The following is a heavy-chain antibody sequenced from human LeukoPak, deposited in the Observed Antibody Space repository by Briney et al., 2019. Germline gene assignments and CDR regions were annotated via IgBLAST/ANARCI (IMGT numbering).Heavy chain of an antibody. CDR1: GFTFSTFA. V-gene: IGHV3-23*01. J-gene: IGHJ4*02. CDR3: ATYRQVLLPFES. D-gene: IGHD2-8*02. Sequence: GGSLRLSCAASGFTFSTFAMVWVRQPPGKGLEWVSSIFPSGGEIHYADSVRGRFTISRDNSKSTLSLQMNSLRAEDTAIYYCATYRQVLLPFESWGQGTLVTVSS. CDR2: IFPSGGEI.